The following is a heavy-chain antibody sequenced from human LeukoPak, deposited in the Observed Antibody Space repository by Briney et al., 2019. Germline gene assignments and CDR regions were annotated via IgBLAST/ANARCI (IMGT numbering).Heavy chain of an antibody. CDR2: VFFGGMT. D-gene: IGHD3-3*01. CDR1: AGSISTPY. CDR3: ASGTVFGVITPQYFHY. J-gene: IGHJ4*02. Sequence: SERLSLTCSVSAGSISTPYWHWIRQSPGKGLEWIGFVFFGGMTNYNPSLKSRVTLSLDTPKNQFSLKLTSVTAADTAVYYCASGTVFGVITPQYFHYWGQGTRV. V-gene: IGHV4-59*11.